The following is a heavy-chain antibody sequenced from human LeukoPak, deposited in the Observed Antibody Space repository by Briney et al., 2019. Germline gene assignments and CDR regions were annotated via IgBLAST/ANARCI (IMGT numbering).Heavy chain of an antibody. CDR1: GYSFTRVG. V-gene: IGHV1-18*01. J-gene: IGHJ4*02. Sequence: ASVKVSCKASGYSFTRVGITWVRQAPGQGLEWMGWISALYGHTNYAQKFQGRVTMTTDTSTSTAHMELRSLRSDDTAVYYCARDFYHGHCAGLSCFLLDSWGQGALVIVSS. CDR3: ARDFYHGHCAGLSCFLLDS. CDR2: ISALYGHT. D-gene: IGHD2-8*02.